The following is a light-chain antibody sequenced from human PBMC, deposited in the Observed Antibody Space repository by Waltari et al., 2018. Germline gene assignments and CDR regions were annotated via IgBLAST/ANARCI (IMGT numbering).Light chain of an antibody. CDR3: QQYGNSPPWT. V-gene: IGKV3-20*01. Sequence: EIVLTQFPGTLSLSPGERVTLSCRASETIDNNFLAWYQHKPGQAPSLLIYGASRRATDIPDRFSGGGSGTDFTLTISSLEPDDFALYYCQQYGNSPPWTFGQGTKVEIK. CDR2: GAS. CDR1: ETIDNNF. J-gene: IGKJ1*01.